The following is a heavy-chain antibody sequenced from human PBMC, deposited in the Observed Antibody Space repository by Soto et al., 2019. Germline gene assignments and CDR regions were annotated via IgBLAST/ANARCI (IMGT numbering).Heavy chain of an antibody. CDR2: ISYGGTT. V-gene: IGHV4-31*11. Sequence: QVQLQESGPGLVKPSQTLSLTCAVSGGSISSGGNYWSWIRQQPGKGLQWIGYISYGGTTYYNPSHKRQSFISRDTSKNQFSLNLSSVNAADTDMYYCARPNSDDESIDSWGQGTLVTVYS. J-gene: IGHJ4*02. CDR3: ARPNSDDESIDS. D-gene: IGHD5-12*01. CDR1: GGSISSGGNY.